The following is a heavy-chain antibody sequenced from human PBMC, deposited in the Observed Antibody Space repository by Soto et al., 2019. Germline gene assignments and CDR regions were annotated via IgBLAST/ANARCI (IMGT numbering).Heavy chain of an antibody. CDR3: ATYGDRFLEWLFPCDY. V-gene: IGHV5-51*01. D-gene: IGHD3-3*01. J-gene: IGHJ4*02. CDR2: IYPGDSDT. Sequence: GESVKSSGKGSGYSFTSYCIGWVLQMPWKGLEWMGIIYPGDSDTRYSPSFQGQVTISADKSISTAYLQWSSLKASDTAMYYCATYGDRFLEWLFPCDYWGQGPRVTVSS. CDR1: GYSFTSYC.